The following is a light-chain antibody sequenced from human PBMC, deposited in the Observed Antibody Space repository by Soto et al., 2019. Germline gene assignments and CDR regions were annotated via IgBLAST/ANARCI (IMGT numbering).Light chain of an antibody. CDR1: SGHSSYA. V-gene: IGLV4-69*01. Sequence: LVLTQSPSASASLGASVKLTCTLSSGHSSYAIAWHQQQPEKGPRYLMKLNSDGSHSKGDGIPDRFSGSSSGAERYLTISSLQSEDEADYYCQTWGTGMVFGGGTKVTVL. CDR2: LNSDGSH. CDR3: QTWGTGMV. J-gene: IGLJ2*01.